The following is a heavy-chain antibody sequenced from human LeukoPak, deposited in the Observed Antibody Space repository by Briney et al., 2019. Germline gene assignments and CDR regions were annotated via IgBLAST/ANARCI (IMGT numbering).Heavy chain of an antibody. D-gene: IGHD3-22*01. CDR3: ARDRYYDSSGYRPFDY. J-gene: IGHJ4*02. CDR2: IYYSGST. CDR1: GGSISSSSYY. Sequence: SETLSLTCTVSGGSISSSSYYWGWIRQPPGKGLEWIGSIYYSGSTYYNPSLKSRVTISVDKSKNQFSLKLSSVTAADTAVYYCARDRYYDSSGYRPFDYWGQGTLVTVSS. V-gene: IGHV4-39*07.